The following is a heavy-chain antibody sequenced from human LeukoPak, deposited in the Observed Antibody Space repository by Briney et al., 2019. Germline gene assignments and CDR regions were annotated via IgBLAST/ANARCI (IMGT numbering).Heavy chain of an antibody. V-gene: IGHV3-11*04. CDR3: ARARGGRTYSETGGYPVFDN. Sequence: GGSLRLSCTVSGFTFGDYAMSWFRQAPGKGLEWISYISNDLTTIHYAASVKGRFTISRDNARNSLYLQMDSLRAEDTAVYFCARARGGRTYSETGGYPVFDNWGQGTLVTVSS. CDR1: GFTFGDYA. CDR2: ISNDLTTI. D-gene: IGHD2-8*02. J-gene: IGHJ4*02.